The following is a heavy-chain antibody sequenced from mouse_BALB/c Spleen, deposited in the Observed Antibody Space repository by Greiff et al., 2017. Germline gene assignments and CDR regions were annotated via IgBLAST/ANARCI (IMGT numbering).Heavy chain of an antibody. CDR2: IDPENGDT. J-gene: IGHJ3*01. CDR3: NAGGPFAY. Sequence: DVQLVESGAELVRPGASVKLSCTASGFTFTDYYMHWVKQRPEQGLEWIGWIDPENGDTEYAPKFQGKATMTADTSSNTAYLQLSSLTSEDTAVCACNAGGPFAYWGQGTLVTVSA. V-gene: IGHV14-4*02. CDR1: GFTFTDYY. D-gene: IGHD3-3*01.